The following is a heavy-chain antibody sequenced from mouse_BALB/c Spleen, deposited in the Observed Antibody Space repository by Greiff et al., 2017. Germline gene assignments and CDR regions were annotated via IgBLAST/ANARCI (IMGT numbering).Heavy chain of an antibody. J-gene: IGHJ4*01. Sequence: EVKLVESGPSLVKPSQTLSLTCSVTGDSITSGYWNWIRKFPGNKLEYMGYISYSGSTYYNPSLKSRISITRDTSKNQYYLQLNSVTTEDTATYYCARYTKSRNYFYAMDYWGQGTSVTVSS. V-gene: IGHV3-8*02. CDR3: ARYTKSRNYFYAMDY. CDR2: ISYSGST. D-gene: IGHD2-1*01. CDR1: GDSITSGY.